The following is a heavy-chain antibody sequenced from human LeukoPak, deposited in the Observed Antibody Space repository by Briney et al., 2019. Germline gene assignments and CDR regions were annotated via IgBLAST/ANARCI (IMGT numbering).Heavy chain of an antibody. Sequence: GGSLRLSCAASGFTFNTYSMNWVRQAPRKGLEWVSSISYNSAYIFYADSLQGRFTTSRDNAKNSVYLQMNSLTAEDTAVYYCARAWAPYSTQYYFDYWGQGTLVTVSS. D-gene: IGHD6-13*01. CDR3: ARAWAPYSTQYYFDY. J-gene: IGHJ4*02. CDR2: ISYNSAYI. CDR1: GFTFNTYS. V-gene: IGHV3-21*01.